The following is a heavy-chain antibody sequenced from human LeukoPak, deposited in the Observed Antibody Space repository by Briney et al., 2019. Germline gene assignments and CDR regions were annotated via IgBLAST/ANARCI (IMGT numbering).Heavy chain of an antibody. Sequence: GGSLRLSCAASGFTVGTKYMNWVRQAPGKGLEWVSILYSGGDTCYADSVKGRFTISRDNSRNTLSLQMNSQRVDDTAVYYCARVGDHYHWYFDLWGRGTLVTVSS. CDR3: ARVGDHYHWYFDL. J-gene: IGHJ2*01. V-gene: IGHV3-53*01. CDR2: LYSGGDT. D-gene: IGHD3-10*01. CDR1: GFTVGTKY.